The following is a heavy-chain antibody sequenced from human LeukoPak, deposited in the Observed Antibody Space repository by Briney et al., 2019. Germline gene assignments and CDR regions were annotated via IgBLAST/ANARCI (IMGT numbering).Heavy chain of an antibody. CDR3: TRGTVTPFYYYYGMDV. D-gene: IGHD5-18*01. CDR2: ISSSGSTI. Sequence: PGGSLRLSCAASGFTFSDDYMSWIRPAPGKGLGWVSYISSSGSTIYYADSVKGRFTISRDNAKNSLYLQMNSLRAEDTAVYYCTRGTVTPFYYYYGMDVWGQGTTVTVSS. CDR1: GFTFSDDY. J-gene: IGHJ6*02. V-gene: IGHV3-11*01.